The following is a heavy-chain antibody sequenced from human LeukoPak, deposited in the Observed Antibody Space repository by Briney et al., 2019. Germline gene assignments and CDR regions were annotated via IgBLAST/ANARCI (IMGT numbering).Heavy chain of an antibody. J-gene: IGHJ4*02. D-gene: IGHD5-24*01. CDR3: ARAWDGYNPLDY. CDR1: GFTFSSYS. CDR2: ISSSSSYI. V-gene: IGHV3-21*01. Sequence: PGGSLRLSCAASGFTFSSYSMNWVRQAPGKGLEWVSSISSSSSYIYYADSVKGRFTISRDNATNSLYLQMNTLRAEDTAVYYCARAWDGYNPLDYWGQGTLVTVSS.